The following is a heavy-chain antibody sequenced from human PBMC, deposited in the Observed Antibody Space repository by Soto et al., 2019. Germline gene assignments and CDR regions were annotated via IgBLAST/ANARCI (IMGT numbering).Heavy chain of an antibody. CDR1: GYTFTSYG. J-gene: IGHJ4*02. D-gene: IGHD6-6*01. Sequence: QVQLVQSGAEVKKPGASVKVSCKASGYTFTSYGISWVRQAPGQGLEWMGWISAYNGNTNYAQKLQGRGTMTTDTSTSTAYMELRSLRSDDTAVYYCARVVRGSIAASRTYYFDYWGQGTLVTVSS. CDR2: ISAYNGNT. V-gene: IGHV1-18*01. CDR3: ARVVRGSIAASRTYYFDY.